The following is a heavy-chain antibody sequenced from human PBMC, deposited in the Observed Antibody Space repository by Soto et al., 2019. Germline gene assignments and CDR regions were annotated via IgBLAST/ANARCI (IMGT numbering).Heavy chain of an antibody. CDR3: ARVSPLKYCSGGSCYFIPPYFDS. CDR1: GFPFSNYA. Sequence: GALRLSWAAPGFPFSNYAMNWVRQAPGKGLEWGSAISGSCGSTYYADSVKGRFTISRDNSKNTLYLQMNSLRAEDTAVYYCARVSPLKYCSGGSCYFIPPYFDSWGQGTLVPVSS. CDR2: ISGSCGST. V-gene: IGHV3-23*01. D-gene: IGHD2-15*01. J-gene: IGHJ4*02.